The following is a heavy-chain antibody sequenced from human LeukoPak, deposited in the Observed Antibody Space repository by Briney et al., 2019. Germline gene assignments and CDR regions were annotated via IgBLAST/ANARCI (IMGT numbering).Heavy chain of an antibody. V-gene: IGHV4-34*01. J-gene: IGHJ5*02. D-gene: IGHD3-10*01. CDR1: GRSFSGYY. CDR2: INHSGST. CDR3: ARQGVGILLWFGEPKLNWFDP. Sequence: SETLSLTCAVYGRSFSGYYWSWIRQPPGKGLEWIGEINHSGSTNYNPSLKSRVTISVDTSKNQFSLKLSSVTAADTDVYYCARQGVGILLWFGEPKLNWFDPWGQGTLVTVSS.